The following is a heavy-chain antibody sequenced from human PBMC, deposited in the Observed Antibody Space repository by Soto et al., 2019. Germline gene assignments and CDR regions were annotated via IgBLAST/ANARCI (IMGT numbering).Heavy chain of an antibody. CDR2: IYHSGST. Sequence: SETLSLTCAVSGGSISSSNWWSWVRQPPGKGLEWIGEIYHSGSTNYNPSLKSRVTISVDKSKNQFSLKLSSVTAADTAVYYCARAPSTVTTSLDYWGQGTLVTVSS. V-gene: IGHV4-4*02. J-gene: IGHJ4*02. CDR1: GGSISSSNW. CDR3: ARAPSTVTTSLDY. D-gene: IGHD4-17*01.